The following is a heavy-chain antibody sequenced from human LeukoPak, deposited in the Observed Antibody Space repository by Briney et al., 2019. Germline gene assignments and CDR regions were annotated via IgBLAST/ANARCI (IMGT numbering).Heavy chain of an antibody. V-gene: IGHV4-59*01. J-gene: IGHJ4*02. CDR1: GGSISSYY. D-gene: IGHD5-18*01. CDR3: ARAGYSYGLHFDY. CDR2: IYYSGST. Sequence: SETLSLTCTVSGGSISSYYWSWIRQPPGKGLEWIGYIYYSGSTNYSPSLKSRVTISVDTSKNQFSLKLSSVTAADTAVYYCARAGYSYGLHFDYWGQGTLVTVSS.